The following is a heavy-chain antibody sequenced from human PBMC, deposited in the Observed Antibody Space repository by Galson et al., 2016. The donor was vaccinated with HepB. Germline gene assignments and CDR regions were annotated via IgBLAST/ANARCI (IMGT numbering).Heavy chain of an antibody. CDR1: GGSVKNIHYY. D-gene: IGHD1-26*01. J-gene: IGHJ4*02. CDR3: ATLRGSGEYFFDN. CDR2: MYYTGRDA. V-gene: IGHV4-39*01. Sequence: SETLSLTCTVSGGSVKNIHYYWSWVRQAPGKGLEWIAGMYYTGRDAYYNLSLKSRVSLSVDTSNNQISLRLSSATAADTALYYRATLRGSGEYFFDNWGQGILVTVSS.